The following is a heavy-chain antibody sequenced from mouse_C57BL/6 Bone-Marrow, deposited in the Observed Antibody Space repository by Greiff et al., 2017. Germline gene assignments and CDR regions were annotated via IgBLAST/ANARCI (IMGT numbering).Heavy chain of an antibody. J-gene: IGHJ2*01. D-gene: IGHD2-5*01. Sequence: VQLQQSGAELARPGASVKLSCKASGYTFTSYGISWVKQRTGQGLEWIGEIYPRSGNTYYNEKFKGKATLTADKSSSTAYMELRSLTSEDSAVYSCARGSYYSNDFDYWGQGTTLTVSS. CDR3: ARGSYYSNDFDY. V-gene: IGHV1-81*01. CDR2: IYPRSGNT. CDR1: GYTFTSYG.